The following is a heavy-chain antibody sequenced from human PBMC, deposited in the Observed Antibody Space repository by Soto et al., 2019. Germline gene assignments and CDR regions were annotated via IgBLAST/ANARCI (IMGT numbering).Heavy chain of an antibody. Sequence: SETLSLTCTVSGGSISSYYWSWIRQPPGKGLEWIGYIYYSGSTNYNPSLKSRVTISVDTSKNQFSLKLSSVTAADTAVYYCARDREYYYGSGLNYYYYYGMDVWGQGTTVTVSS. CDR3: ARDREYYYGSGLNYYYYYGMDV. CDR1: GGSISSYY. V-gene: IGHV4-59*01. D-gene: IGHD3-10*01. J-gene: IGHJ6*02. CDR2: IYYSGST.